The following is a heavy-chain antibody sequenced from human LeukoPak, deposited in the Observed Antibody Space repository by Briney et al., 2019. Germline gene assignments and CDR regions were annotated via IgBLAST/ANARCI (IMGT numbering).Heavy chain of an antibody. CDR1: GFTFSSYS. V-gene: IGHV3-21*01. Sequence: KTGGSLRLSCAASGFTFSSYSMNWVRQAPGKGLEWVSSISSSSSYIYYADSVKGRFTISRDNAKNSLYLQMNSLRAEDTAVYYCARVPESSWYYFDYWGQGTLVTVSS. CDR3: ARVPESSWYYFDY. J-gene: IGHJ4*02. D-gene: IGHD6-13*01. CDR2: ISSSSSYI.